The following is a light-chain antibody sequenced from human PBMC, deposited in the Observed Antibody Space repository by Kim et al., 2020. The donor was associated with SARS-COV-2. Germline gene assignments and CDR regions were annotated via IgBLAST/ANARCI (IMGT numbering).Light chain of an antibody. CDR3: SSYTSSSTFV. CDR2: DVS. J-gene: IGLJ1*01. CDR1: SSDVSGYNY. V-gene: IGLV2-14*04. Sequence: GQSITSSSTGTSSDVSGYNYVSWYQQHPGKAPKLMIYDVSTRPSGVSNRFSGSKSGNTASLTISGLQAEDEADYYCSSYTSSSTFVFGTGTKVTVL.